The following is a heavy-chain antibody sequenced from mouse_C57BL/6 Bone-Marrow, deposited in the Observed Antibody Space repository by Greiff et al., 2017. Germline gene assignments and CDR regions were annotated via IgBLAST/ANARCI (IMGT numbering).Heavy chain of an antibody. V-gene: IGHV7-3*01. J-gene: IGHJ2*01. CDR2: IRNKANGYSP. CDR3: PRYVRGYFDY. CDR1: GFTFTDYY. Sequence: EVQLVESGGGLVQPGGSLSLSCAASGFTFTDYYMSWVRQPPGKALAWLGFIRNKANGYSPAYSASVKGRFTISSDNSQSTLYRQIHALRAEDSATYAGPRYVRGYFDYWGQGTTLTVSA.